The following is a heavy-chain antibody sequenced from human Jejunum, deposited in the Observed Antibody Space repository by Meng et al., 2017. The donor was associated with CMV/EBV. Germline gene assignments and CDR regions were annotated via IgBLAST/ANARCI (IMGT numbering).Heavy chain of an antibody. Sequence: CAASGSTFSSYWMHWVRQAPGKGLVWVSRIKSDGISTTYADSVKGRFTISRDNAKNTLYLQMNSLRAEDTAVYYCARDRHYGADYWGQGTLVTVSS. D-gene: IGHD4/OR15-4a*01. CDR1: GSTFSSYW. CDR3: ARDRHYGADY. J-gene: IGHJ4*02. V-gene: IGHV3-74*01. CDR2: IKSDGIST.